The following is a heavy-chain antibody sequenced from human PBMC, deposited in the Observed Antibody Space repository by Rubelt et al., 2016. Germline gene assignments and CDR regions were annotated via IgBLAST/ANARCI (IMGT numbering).Heavy chain of an antibody. CDR2: IKQDGSEK. D-gene: IGHD2-8*01. V-gene: IGHV3-7*01. Sequence: EVQLLESGGGWEQPGGSLRLSCAASGFTFSNFAMSWFRQAPGKGLEWVANIKQDGSEKYYADSVKGRFTISRDTAKNSLYLQMNSLRAEDTAVYYCARGVFDPWGQGTLVTVSS. CDR1: GFTFSNFA. CDR3: ARGVFDP. J-gene: IGHJ5*02.